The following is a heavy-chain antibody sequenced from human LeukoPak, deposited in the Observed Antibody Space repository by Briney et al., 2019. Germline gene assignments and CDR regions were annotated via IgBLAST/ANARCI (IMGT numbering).Heavy chain of an antibody. CDR1: GGTFSSYA. CDR3: AKGLVPLPPPDYMDV. Sequence: SVKVSCKASGGTFSSYAISWVRQAPGQGLEWMGGIIPIFGTANYAQKFQGRVTITTDESTSTAYMELSSLRAEDTAVYYCAKGLVPLPPPDYMDVWGKGTTVTVSS. J-gene: IGHJ6*03. V-gene: IGHV1-69*05. D-gene: IGHD1-1*01. CDR2: IIPIFGTA.